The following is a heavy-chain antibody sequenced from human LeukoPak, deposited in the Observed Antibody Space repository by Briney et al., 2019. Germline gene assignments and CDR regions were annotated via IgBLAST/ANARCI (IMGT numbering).Heavy chain of an antibody. CDR3: ARVIGGYGDY. J-gene: IGHJ4*02. CDR2: ISGGGETT. CDR1: GFTFNNYA. V-gene: IGHV3-23*01. D-gene: IGHD5-12*01. Sequence: GGSLRLSCAASGFTFNNYAMNWVRQAPGKGLEWVSSISGGGETTYYADSAKGRFTISRDNSQNTLYLQMNSLRAEDTAVYYCARVIGGYGDYWGQGTLVTVSS.